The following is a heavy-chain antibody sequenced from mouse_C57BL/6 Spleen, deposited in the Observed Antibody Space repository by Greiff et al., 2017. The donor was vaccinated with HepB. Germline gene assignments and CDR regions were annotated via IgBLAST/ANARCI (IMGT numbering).Heavy chain of an antibody. CDR2: IYPGDGDT. CDR1: GYAFSSSW. D-gene: IGHD1-1*01. Sequence: QVQLKESGPELVKPGASVKISCKASGYAFSSSWMNWVKQRPGKGLEWIGRIYPGDGDTNYNGKFKGKATLTADKSSSTAYMQLSSLTSEDSAVYFCARSVYYGSSYFYYFDYWGQGTTLTVSS. J-gene: IGHJ2*01. V-gene: IGHV1-82*01. CDR3: ARSVYYGSSYFYYFDY.